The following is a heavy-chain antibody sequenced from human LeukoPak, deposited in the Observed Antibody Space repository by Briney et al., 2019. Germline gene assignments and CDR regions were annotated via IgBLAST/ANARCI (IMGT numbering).Heavy chain of an antibody. V-gene: IGHV4-34*01. D-gene: IGHD6-19*01. CDR1: GGSFRGNY. CDR2: INHTGST. CDR3: ARIPGGGYSSGWYRFDP. J-gene: IGHJ5*02. Sequence: PSETLSLTCAVYGGSFRGNYWSWIRQPPGKGLEWIGEINHTGSTNYNPSLKSRVTISVDTSKNQFSLNLSSVTAADTAVYYCARIPGGGYSSGWYRFDPWGQGTPVTVSS.